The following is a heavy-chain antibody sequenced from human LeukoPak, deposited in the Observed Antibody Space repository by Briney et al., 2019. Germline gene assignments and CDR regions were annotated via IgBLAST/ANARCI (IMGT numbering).Heavy chain of an antibody. CDR3: AIGSPMTRRFFDY. J-gene: IGHJ4*02. CDR2: IYSGGSS. D-gene: IGHD3-22*01. CDR1: GFTFSNYA. V-gene: IGHV3-66*01. Sequence: GGSLRLSCAASGFTFSNYAMSWVRQAPGEGLEWVSGIYSGGSSDYADSVKGRFTISRDNSKNTLYLQMNSLRAEDTAVYYCAIGSPMTRRFFDYWGQGTLVTVSS.